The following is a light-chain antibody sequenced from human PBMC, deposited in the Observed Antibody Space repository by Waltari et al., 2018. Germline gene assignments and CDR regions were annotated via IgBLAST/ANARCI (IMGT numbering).Light chain of an antibody. V-gene: IGLV2-14*03. CDR1: SSAVGGYNY. Sequence: QSALTQPASVSGSPGQSITISCTGTSSAVGGYNYVSWYQQHPGKAPKLMIYDVSNRPSGVSNRFSGSKSANAASLTISGLQAEDEADYYCNSYTSSRTRVFGTGTRVTVL. J-gene: IGLJ1*01. CDR2: DVS. CDR3: NSYTSSRTRV.